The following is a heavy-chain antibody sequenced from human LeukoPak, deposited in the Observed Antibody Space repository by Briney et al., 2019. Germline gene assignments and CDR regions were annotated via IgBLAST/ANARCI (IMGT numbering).Heavy chain of an antibody. V-gene: IGHV3-53*01. CDR3: ARNFALAY. Sequence: GGSLILSCAASGFTVSSNYMIWVRQAPGKGLEWVSVIYSGGSTYYADSVKGRFTISTDNSKNTLFLQMNSLRAEDTAVYYCARNFALAYGGQGTLVTVSS. CDR1: GFTVSSNY. CDR2: IYSGGST. J-gene: IGHJ4*02.